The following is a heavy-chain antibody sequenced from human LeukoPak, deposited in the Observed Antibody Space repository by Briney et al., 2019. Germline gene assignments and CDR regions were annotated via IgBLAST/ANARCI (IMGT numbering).Heavy chain of an antibody. V-gene: IGHV1-2*06. CDR3: ARETAAPVNWFDP. CDR2: INPNSGGT. D-gene: IGHD6-6*01. Sequence: GASVKVSCKXSGYTFTGYYMHWVRQAPGQGLEWMGLINPNSGGTNYAQKFQGRVTMTRDTSISTAYMELSRLRSDDTAVYYCARETAAPVNWFDPWGQGTLVTVSS. CDR1: GYTFTGYY. J-gene: IGHJ5*02.